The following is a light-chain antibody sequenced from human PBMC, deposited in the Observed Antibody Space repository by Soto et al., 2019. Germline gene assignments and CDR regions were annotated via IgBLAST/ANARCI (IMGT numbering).Light chain of an antibody. CDR2: LNSDGSH. CDR3: QTWGTGIQV. V-gene: IGLV4-69*01. Sequence: QPVLTQSPSASASLGASVKLTCTLSSGHSSYAIAWHQQQPEKGPRYLMKLNSDGSHSKGDGIPDRFSCSSSGAERYLTISSLQSDDEADYYCQTWGTGIQVFGGGTKLTVL. J-gene: IGLJ2*01. CDR1: SGHSSYA.